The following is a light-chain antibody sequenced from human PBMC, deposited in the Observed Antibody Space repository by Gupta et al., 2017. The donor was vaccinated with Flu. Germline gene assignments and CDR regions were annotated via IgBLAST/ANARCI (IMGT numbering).Light chain of an antibody. CDR3: QSYDSSKEV. J-gene: IGLJ3*02. Sequence: TVTISCTRSSGSIASNYVHWYQQRPGSSPNPVIYEDNQRPSGVPDRFSGSIDSSSTSASLTISGLKTEDEADYYCQSYDSSKEVFGGGTKLTVL. CDR1: SGSIASNY. CDR2: EDN. V-gene: IGLV6-57*01.